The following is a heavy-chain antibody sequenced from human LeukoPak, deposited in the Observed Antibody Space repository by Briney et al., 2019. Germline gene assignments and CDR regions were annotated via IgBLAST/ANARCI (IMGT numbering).Heavy chain of an antibody. D-gene: IGHD6-13*01. CDR1: GGSISSSSFY. J-gene: IGHJ6*03. Sequence: KPSETLSLTCSVSGGSISSSSFYWGWIRQPPGKGLEWIGSISYTGSTYYNPSLKSRVTISVDTSKNQFSLRLNSVTAADTAMYYCARDDLQLVRRLGRNTEYYYYYYMDVWGKGTTVTVSS. V-gene: IGHV4-39*02. CDR3: ARDDLQLVRRLGRNTEYYYYYYMDV. CDR2: ISYTGST.